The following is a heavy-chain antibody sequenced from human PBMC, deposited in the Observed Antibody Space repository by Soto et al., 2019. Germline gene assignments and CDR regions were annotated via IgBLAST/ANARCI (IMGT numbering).Heavy chain of an antibody. J-gene: IGHJ4*02. CDR2: IIPIFGTA. V-gene: IGHV1-69*01. CDR3: ARDRGYTFPKYFDY. CDR1: GGTFSSYA. Sequence: QVQLVQSGAEVKKPGSSVKVSCKASGGTFSSYAISWVRQAPGQGLEWMGGIIPIFGTANYAQKFQGRVTITADESTSTAYMELSSLRSEDTAVYYCARDRGYTFPKYFDYWGQGALVTVSS. D-gene: IGHD5-18*01.